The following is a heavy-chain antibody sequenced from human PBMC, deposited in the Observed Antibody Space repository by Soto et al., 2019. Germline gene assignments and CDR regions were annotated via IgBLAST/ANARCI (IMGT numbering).Heavy chain of an antibody. D-gene: IGHD2-21*02. CDR1: GGTFSSYG. J-gene: IGHJ6*02. CDR3: ARASGDDLYHGMDV. V-gene: IGHV1-69*13. CDR2: IIPIFGTA. Sequence: RASVKVSCKASGGTFSSYGISWVRQAPGQGLEWMGGIIPIFGTANYAQKFQGRVTITADESTSTAYMELSSLRSEDTAVYYCARASGDDLYHGMDVWGQGTTVTVSS.